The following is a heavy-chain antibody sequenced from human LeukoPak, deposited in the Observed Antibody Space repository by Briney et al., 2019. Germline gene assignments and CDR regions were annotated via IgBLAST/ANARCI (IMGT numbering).Heavy chain of an antibody. V-gene: IGHV3-7*01. D-gene: IGHD3-10*01. CDR3: ARDYYGSGSYPGY. J-gene: IGHJ4*02. CDR1: GFTFSSYW. Sequence: GGSLRLSCAASGFTFSSYWMSWVRQAPGKGLEWVANIKQDGSEKYYVDSVKGRFTISRDNAKNSLYLQMNSLRAEGTAVYYCARDYYGSGSYPGYWGQGTLVTVSS. CDR2: IKQDGSEK.